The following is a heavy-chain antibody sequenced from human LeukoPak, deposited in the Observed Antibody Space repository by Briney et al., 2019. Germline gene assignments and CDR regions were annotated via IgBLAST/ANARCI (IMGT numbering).Heavy chain of an antibody. Sequence: GGSLRLSCTASGITFGDNVMSWVRQAPGKGLEWVGFIRSKAYGGTTEYAAFVKGRFTISRDDSKNTAYLQMNSLKTEDTAVYYCIALGHCSSTSCYSGGKLDAFDIWGQGTMVTVSS. CDR1: GITFGDNV. J-gene: IGHJ3*02. CDR3: IALGHCSSTSCYSGGKLDAFDI. CDR2: IRSKAYGGTT. D-gene: IGHD2-2*01. V-gene: IGHV3-49*04.